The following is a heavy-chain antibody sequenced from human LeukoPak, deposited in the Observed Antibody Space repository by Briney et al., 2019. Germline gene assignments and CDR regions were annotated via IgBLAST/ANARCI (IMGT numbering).Heavy chain of an antibody. D-gene: IGHD2-21*01. J-gene: IGHJ4*02. CDR1: GYTFTSYG. CDR2: ISAYNGNT. Sequence: ASVKVSFKASGYTFTSYGISWVRQAPGQGLEWVGWISAYNGNTNFAQKLQGRVTMTTDSSTGTAYMELRSLRSDDTAVYYCARIAYCGGDCYTTYFDYWGQGTLVTVSS. CDR3: ARIAYCGGDCYTTYFDY. V-gene: IGHV1-18*01.